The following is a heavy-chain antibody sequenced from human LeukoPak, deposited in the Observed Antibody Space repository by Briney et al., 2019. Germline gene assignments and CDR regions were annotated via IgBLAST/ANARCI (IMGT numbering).Heavy chain of an antibody. J-gene: IGHJ5*02. Sequence: ASGKVSCKASGGTFSSYAIRWGRQAPGQGVEWMGRMIPILGIANYAQKFQGRGTITADKSTITAYMELSSLRYEDTAVYYCARELQPARGQAYGSGSYYNVNWFDPWGQGTLVTVSS. CDR2: MIPILGIA. CDR1: GGTFSSYA. V-gene: IGHV1-69*04. CDR3: ARELQPARGQAYGSGSYYNVNWFDP. D-gene: IGHD3-10*01.